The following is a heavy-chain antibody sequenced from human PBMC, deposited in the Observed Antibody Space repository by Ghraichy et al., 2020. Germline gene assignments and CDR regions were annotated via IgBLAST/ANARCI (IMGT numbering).Heavy chain of an antibody. Sequence: GGSLRLSCEASGFTFDDYVMFWVRQAPGKGPEWVSLISGDGSTTYYSDSVKGRFTISRDNSKKSLFLQMNSLRGEDTALYYCTKEERRERWSRIHYYAMDRCGQGTTVTVSS. D-gene: IGHD2-15*01. V-gene: IGHV3-43*02. CDR2: ISGDGSTT. CDR3: TKEERRERWSRIHYYAMDR. J-gene: IGHJ6*02. CDR1: GFTFDDYV.